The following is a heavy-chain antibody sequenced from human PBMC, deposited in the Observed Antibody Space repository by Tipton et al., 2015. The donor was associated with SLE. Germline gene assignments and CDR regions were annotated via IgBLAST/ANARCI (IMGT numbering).Heavy chain of an antibody. CDR2: VNPHSGGT. CDR1: GYTFTAYY. J-gene: IGHJ3*02. Sequence: QSGAEVKKPGASVKVSCKASGYTFTAYYMHWVRQAPGQGLEWLGRVNPHSGGTDYAQKFQGRVTMTRDTSFSTAYMELSGLTSDDTAVYYCARWGGSSQIDAFDIWGQGTMVTVSS. V-gene: IGHV1-2*06. D-gene: IGHD1-26*01. CDR3: ARWGGSSQIDAFDI.